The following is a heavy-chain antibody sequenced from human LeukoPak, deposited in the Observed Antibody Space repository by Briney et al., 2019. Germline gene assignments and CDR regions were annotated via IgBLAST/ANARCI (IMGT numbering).Heavy chain of an antibody. CDR2: INPSGGST. V-gene: IGHV1-46*01. Sequence: ASVKVSCKASGYNFISYYMHWVRQAPGQGLEWMGIINPSGGSTSYAQKFQDGVTMTRDTSTSTVYMELSSLKSEDTAVYYCAREDVVLVDAVRYYYYGMDVWGQGTTVTVSS. CDR1: GYNFISYY. J-gene: IGHJ6*02. CDR3: AREDVVLVDAVRYYYYGMDV. D-gene: IGHD2-8*01.